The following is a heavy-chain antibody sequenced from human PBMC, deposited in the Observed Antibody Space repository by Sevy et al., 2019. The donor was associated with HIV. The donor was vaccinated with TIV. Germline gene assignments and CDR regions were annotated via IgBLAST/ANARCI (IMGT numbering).Heavy chain of an antibody. V-gene: IGHV3-30-3*01. CDR3: TREGI. J-gene: IGHJ6*01. CDR2: ISYDGSDK. CDR1: GFAFTNYYA. Sequence: GVSLRLSCAASGFAFTNYYAMHWVRQAPGKGLEWVALISYDGSDKYYADSVKGRFTISRDNAKNSLYLQMNSLRDDDTAIYYCTREGIWGQGTTVTVSS. D-gene: IGHD6-13*01.